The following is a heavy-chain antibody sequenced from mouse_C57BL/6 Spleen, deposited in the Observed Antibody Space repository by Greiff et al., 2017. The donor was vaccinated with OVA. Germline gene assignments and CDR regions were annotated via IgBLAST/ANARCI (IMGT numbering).Heavy chain of an antibody. CDR3: ARGYGSSPPYFDY. V-gene: IGHV1-50*01. Sequence: QVQLQQPGAELVKPGASVKLSCKASGYTFTSYWMQWVKQRSGKGLEWIGEIDPSDSYANYNQKFKGKATLTVDTSSSTAYMQLSSLTSEDSAVYYCARGYGSSPPYFDYWGQGTTLTVSS. CDR2: IDPSDSYA. CDR1: GYTFTSYW. D-gene: IGHD1-1*01. J-gene: IGHJ2*01.